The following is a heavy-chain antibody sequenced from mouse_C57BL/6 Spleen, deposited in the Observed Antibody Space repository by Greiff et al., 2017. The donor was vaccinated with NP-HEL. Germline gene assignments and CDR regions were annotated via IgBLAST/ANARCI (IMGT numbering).Heavy chain of an antibody. CDR3: TRDGAVYFDY. CDR1: GYTFSDYE. J-gene: IGHJ2*01. Sequence: QVQLQQSGAELVRPGASVTLSCKASGYTFSDYEMHWVKQTPVHGLEWIGAIDPETGGTAYNQKFKGKAILTADKSSSTAYMELRSLTSEDSAVYYCTRDGAVYFDYWGQGTTLTVSS. D-gene: IGHD2-3*01. CDR2: IDPETGGT. V-gene: IGHV1-15*01.